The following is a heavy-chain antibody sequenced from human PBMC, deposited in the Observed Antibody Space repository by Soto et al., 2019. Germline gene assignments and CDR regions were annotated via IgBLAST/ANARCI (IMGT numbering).Heavy chain of an antibody. J-gene: IGHJ4*02. Sequence: EVQLVQSGAEVKKPGDSLTISCKASGFIFTSYWLSWVRQMPGKGLEWMGMLNPKDSFANYSPSFRCHVTIAPHTSVTTSYLISSRLKASDTATYYSARHKSGACSDAFDFWGQGTLVTVAS. CDR3: ARHKSGACSDAFDF. V-gene: IGHV5-10-1*03. D-gene: IGHD3-10*01. CDR1: GFIFTSYW. CDR2: LNPKDSFA.